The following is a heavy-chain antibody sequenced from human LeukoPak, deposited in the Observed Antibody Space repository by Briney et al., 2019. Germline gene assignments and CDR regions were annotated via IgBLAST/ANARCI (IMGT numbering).Heavy chain of an antibody. CDR1: GGSISSYY. V-gene: IGHV4-59*01. CDR2: IYSSGST. Sequence: PSETLSLTCTVSGGSISSYYWSWIRQPPGKGLEWIGYIYSSGSTNYNPSLKSRVTISVDTSKKQFSLRLSSVTAADTAVYYCARVRPNCSGGSCHPGYFDLWGRGTLVTVSS. CDR3: ARVRPNCSGGSCHPGYFDL. D-gene: IGHD2-15*01. J-gene: IGHJ2*01.